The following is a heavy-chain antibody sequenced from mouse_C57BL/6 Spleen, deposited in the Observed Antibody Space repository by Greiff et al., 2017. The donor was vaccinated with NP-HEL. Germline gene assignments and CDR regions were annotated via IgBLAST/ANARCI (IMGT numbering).Heavy chain of an antibody. CDR3: ARGPYYGSLYYYAMDD. Sequence: QVQLQQSGAELVKPGASVKMSCKASGYTFTTYPIEWMKQNHGKSLEWIGNFHPYNDDTKYNEKFKGKATLTVEKSSSTVYLELSRLTSDDSAVYYCARGPYYGSLYYYAMDDWGQGTSVTVSS. CDR2: FHPYNDDT. D-gene: IGHD1-1*01. V-gene: IGHV1-47*01. J-gene: IGHJ4*01. CDR1: GYTFTTYP.